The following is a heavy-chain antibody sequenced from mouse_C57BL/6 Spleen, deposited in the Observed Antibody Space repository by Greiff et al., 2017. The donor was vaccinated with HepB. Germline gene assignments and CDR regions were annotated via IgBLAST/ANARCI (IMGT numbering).Heavy chain of an antibody. D-gene: IGHD1-1*01. CDR3: ARGPGYGSSPFDY. V-gene: IGHV1-54*01. Sequence: QVQLQQSGAELVRPGTSVKVSCKASGYAFTNYLIEWVKQRPGQGLEWIGVINPGSGGTNYNEKFKGKATLTADKSSSTAYMQLSSLTSEDSAVYFCARGPGYGSSPFDYWGQGTTLTVSS. CDR1: GYAFTNYL. J-gene: IGHJ2*01. CDR2: INPGSGGT.